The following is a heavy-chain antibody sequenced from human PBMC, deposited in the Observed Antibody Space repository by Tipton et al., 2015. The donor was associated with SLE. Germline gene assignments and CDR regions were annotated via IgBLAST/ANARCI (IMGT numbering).Heavy chain of an antibody. CDR2: IYSGGTT. D-gene: IGHD3-16*01. Sequence: TLSLTCTVSGDSISNGFDSWSWIRQPPGQDLEFLGYIYSGGTTFYKPSLKSRVTLSIDSSKNQFSLKLSSVTAADTAVYYCAREKGDAYPNLVAFDIWGQGTMVTVSS. CDR3: AREKGDAYPNLVAFDI. V-gene: IGHV4-30-2*01. CDR1: GDSISNGFDS. J-gene: IGHJ3*02.